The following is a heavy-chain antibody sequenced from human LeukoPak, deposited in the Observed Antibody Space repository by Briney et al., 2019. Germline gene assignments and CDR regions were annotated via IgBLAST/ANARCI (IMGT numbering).Heavy chain of an antibody. V-gene: IGHV3-48*03. CDR3: LRDRGYSTYDC. J-gene: IGHJ4*02. CDR2: IDGSSSTK. D-gene: IGHD6-13*01. Sequence: QAGGSLRLSCAASGFTFSNYEMNWVRQAPGKGLEWVSYIDGSSSTKYYADSVKGRFTISRDNAKNSLYLQMNTLRAEDKAVYYCLRDRGYSTYDCWGQGTLVTVSS. CDR1: GFTFSNYE.